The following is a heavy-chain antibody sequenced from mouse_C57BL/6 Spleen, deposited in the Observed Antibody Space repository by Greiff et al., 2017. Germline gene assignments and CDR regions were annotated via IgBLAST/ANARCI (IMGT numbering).Heavy chain of an antibody. CDR2: IYPGDGDT. Sequence: QVQLQQSGPELVKPGASVKISCKASGYAFSSSWMNWVKQRPGKGLEWIGRIYPGDGDTNYNGKFKGKATLTADKSSSTAYMQLSSLTSVDSAVYFCARSYYDYGDYWGQGTTLTVSS. V-gene: IGHV1-82*01. J-gene: IGHJ2*01. CDR3: ARSYYDYGDY. CDR1: GYAFSSSW. D-gene: IGHD2-4*01.